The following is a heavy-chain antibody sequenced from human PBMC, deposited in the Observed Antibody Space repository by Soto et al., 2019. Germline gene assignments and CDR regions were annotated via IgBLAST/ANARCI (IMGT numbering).Heavy chain of an antibody. D-gene: IGHD2-8*01. V-gene: IGHV3-33*01. CDR1: GFTFSSYG. Sequence: GGSLRLSCAASGFTFSSYGMHWVRQAPGKGLEWVAVIWYDGSNKYYADSVKGRFTISRDNAKNSLYLQMNSLRDEDTAVYYCAASLYCTNGVCYTGYFDYWGQGALVTVSS. CDR2: IWYDGSNK. J-gene: IGHJ4*02. CDR3: AASLYCTNGVCYTGYFDY.